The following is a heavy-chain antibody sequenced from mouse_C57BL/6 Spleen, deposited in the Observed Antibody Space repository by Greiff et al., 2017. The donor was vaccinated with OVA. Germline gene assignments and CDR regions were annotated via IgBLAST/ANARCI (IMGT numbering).Heavy chain of an antibody. CDR3: TRSESSGSDY. V-gene: IGHV1-15*01. J-gene: IGHJ2*01. CDR1: GYTFTDYE. CDR2: IDPETGGT. Sequence: QVQLKESGAELVRPGASVTLSCKASGYTFTDYEMHWVKQTPVHGLEWIGAIDPETGGTAYNQKFKGKAILTADTSSSTAYMELRSLTSEDSAVYYGTRSESSGSDYWGQGTTLTVSS. D-gene: IGHD3-2*02.